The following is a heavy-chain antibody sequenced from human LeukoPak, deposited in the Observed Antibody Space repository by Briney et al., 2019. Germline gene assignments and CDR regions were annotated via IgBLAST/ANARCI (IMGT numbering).Heavy chain of an antibody. Sequence: SQTLSLTCPVSGGSISSGGYYWSWIRQHPGKGLEWIGYIYYSGSTYYNPSLKSRVTISVDTSKNQFSLKLSSVTAADTAVYYCARATPRLGNYFDYWGQGTLVTVSS. D-gene: IGHD3-10*01. CDR2: IYYSGST. CDR3: ARATPRLGNYFDY. CDR1: GGSISSGGYY. J-gene: IGHJ4*02. V-gene: IGHV4-31*03.